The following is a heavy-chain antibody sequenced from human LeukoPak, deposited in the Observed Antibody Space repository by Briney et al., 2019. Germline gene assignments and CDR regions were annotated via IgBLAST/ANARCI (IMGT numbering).Heavy chain of an antibody. CDR2: IYTSGST. CDR1: GGSISSGSYY. J-gene: IGHJ5*02. CDR3: ARAAAAAGPYGPHNWFDP. D-gene: IGHD6-13*01. Sequence: PSETLSLTCTVSGGSISSGSYYWSWIRQPAGKGLEWIGRIYTSGSTNYNPSLKSRVTISVDTSKNQFSLKLSSVTAADMAVYYCARAAAAAGPYGPHNWFDPWGQGTLVTVSS. V-gene: IGHV4-61*02.